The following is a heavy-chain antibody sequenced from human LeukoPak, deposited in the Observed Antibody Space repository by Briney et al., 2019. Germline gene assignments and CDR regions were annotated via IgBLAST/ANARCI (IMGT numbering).Heavy chain of an antibody. V-gene: IGHV1-18*01. Sequence: GASVKVSCKASGYTFPTYGSNWVRQAPGQGLEWMGWINTNNGNTNYAQKFQGRVTMTRDTSTSTAYMELRSLGSDDTAVYYCARKGCFDNCYLFDYWGQGTLVTVSS. CDR1: GYTFPTYG. D-gene: IGHD1-20*01. CDR2: INTNNGNT. CDR3: ARKGCFDNCYLFDY. J-gene: IGHJ4*02.